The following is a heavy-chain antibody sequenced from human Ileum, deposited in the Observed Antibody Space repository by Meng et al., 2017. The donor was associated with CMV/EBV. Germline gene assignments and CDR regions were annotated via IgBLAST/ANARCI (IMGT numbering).Heavy chain of an antibody. V-gene: IGHV1-2*02. Sequence: ASVKVSCKASGYTFTGYYMHWVRQAPGEGLEWMGWINPNSGGTNYAQKFQGRVTMTRDTSISTAYMELSRLRSDDTAVYYCARMGYCSSTSCSDIPEYFQHWGQGTLVT. CDR3: ARMGYCSSTSCSDIPEYFQH. D-gene: IGHD2-2*01. CDR1: GYTFTGYY. J-gene: IGHJ1*01. CDR2: INPNSGGT.